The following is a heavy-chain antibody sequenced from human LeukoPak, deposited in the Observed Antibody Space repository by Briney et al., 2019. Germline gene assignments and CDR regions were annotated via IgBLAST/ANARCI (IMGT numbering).Heavy chain of an antibody. CDR1: GFTFSSHA. Sequence: GGSLRLSCAASGFTFSSHAMSWVRQAPGKGLEWVSAISGSGGSTYYADSVKGRFTISRDNSKNTLYLQMNSLRAEDTAVYYCAKGLLGYCGGDCYNPGYFQHWGQGTLVTVSS. CDR2: ISGSGGST. D-gene: IGHD2-21*02. V-gene: IGHV3-23*01. J-gene: IGHJ1*01. CDR3: AKGLLGYCGGDCYNPGYFQH.